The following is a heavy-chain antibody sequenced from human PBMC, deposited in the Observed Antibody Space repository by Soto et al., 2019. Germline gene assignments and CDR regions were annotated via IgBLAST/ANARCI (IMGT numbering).Heavy chain of an antibody. J-gene: IGHJ4*02. CDR2: IYYSGST. Sequence: SETVSLTCTFSGGSIISSSYYWGWIRQPPGKGLEWIGSIYYSGSTYYNPSLKSRVTISVDTSKNQFSLKLSSVTAADTAVYYCARRVVVVAATSEGHIDYWGQGTLVTVS. V-gene: IGHV4-39*01. CDR3: ARRVVVVAATSEGHIDY. CDR1: GGSIISSSYY. D-gene: IGHD2-15*01.